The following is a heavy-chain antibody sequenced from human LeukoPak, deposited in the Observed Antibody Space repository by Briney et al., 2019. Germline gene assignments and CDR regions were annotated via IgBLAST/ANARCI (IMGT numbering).Heavy chain of an antibody. CDR3: TRDYPSGYSSGWYFGFDY. CDR1: GFTFSSYS. Sequence: GGSLRLSCAASGFTFSSYSMNWVRQAPGKGLEWVSSISSSSSYIYYADSVKGRFTISRDNAKSSLYLQMNSLRAEDTAVYYCTRDYPSGYSSGWYFGFDYWGQGTLVTVPS. D-gene: IGHD6-19*01. V-gene: IGHV3-21*01. J-gene: IGHJ4*02. CDR2: ISSSSSYI.